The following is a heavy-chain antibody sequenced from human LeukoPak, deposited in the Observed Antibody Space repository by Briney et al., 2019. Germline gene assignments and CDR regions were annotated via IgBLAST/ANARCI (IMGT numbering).Heavy chain of an antibody. D-gene: IGHD6-19*01. CDR2: IYSGGST. Sequence: GGSLRLSCAASGFTVSSNSMSWVRQAPGKGLEWVSVIYSGGSTYYADSVRGRFTISRDNSKNTLYLQMNSLRAEDTAVYYCARALSGWYLDYWGQGTLVTVSS. CDR1: GFTVSSNS. J-gene: IGHJ4*02. V-gene: IGHV3-53*01. CDR3: ARALSGWYLDY.